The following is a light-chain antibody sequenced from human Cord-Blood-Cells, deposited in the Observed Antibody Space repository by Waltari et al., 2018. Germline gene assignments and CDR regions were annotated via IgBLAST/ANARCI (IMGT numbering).Light chain of an antibody. V-gene: IGLV1-47*01. CDR2: RNK. CDR1: SSNIGSNY. CDR3: AAWDDSLSGPV. Sequence: QSVLTQPPSASGTPGQRVTISCSGSSSNIGSNYVYWYQQLPGTAPKLLIYRNKPRPSGVPARFSGSKSGTSASLAISGLRSEDEADYYCAAWDDSLSGPVFGGGTKLTVL. J-gene: IGLJ3*02.